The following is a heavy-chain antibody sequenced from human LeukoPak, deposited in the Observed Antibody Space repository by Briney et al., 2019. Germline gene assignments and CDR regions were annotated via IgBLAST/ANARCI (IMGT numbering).Heavy chain of an antibody. Sequence: GGSLRLSCAASGFTFSSFAMSWVRQAPGKGLDWVSSISGSGAGTYYADSVKGRFTISRDNSKNTLYLQMNSLRAEDTAVYYCAREGLWFGDHYYYMDVWGKGTTVTISS. V-gene: IGHV3-23*01. CDR2: ISGSGAGT. J-gene: IGHJ6*03. CDR1: GFTFSSFA. CDR3: AREGLWFGDHYYYMDV. D-gene: IGHD3-10*01.